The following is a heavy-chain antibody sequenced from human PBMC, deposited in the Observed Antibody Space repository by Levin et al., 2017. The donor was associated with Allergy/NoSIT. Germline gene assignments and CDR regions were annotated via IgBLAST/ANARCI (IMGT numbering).Heavy chain of an antibody. CDR2: IWYDGSNK. D-gene: IGHD6-19*01. CDR3: ARDRGYSSGLDY. J-gene: IGHJ4*02. V-gene: IGHV3-33*01. Sequence: PGESLKISCAASGFTFSSYGMHWVRQAPGKGLEWVAVIWYDGSNKYYADSVKGRFTISRDNSKNTLYLQMNSLRAEDTAVYYCARDRGYSSGLDYWGQGTLVTVSS. CDR1: GFTFSSYG.